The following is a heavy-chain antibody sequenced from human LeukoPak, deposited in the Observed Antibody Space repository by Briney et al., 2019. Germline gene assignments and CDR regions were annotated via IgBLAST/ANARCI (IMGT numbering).Heavy chain of an antibody. CDR3: ARGQGGSGTYYNNWFDL. J-gene: IGHJ5*02. Sequence: PGGSLRLSCSASGFIFDDYAMQWVRQGPGRGLEWVSGISWDGARAGYADSVRGRFTISRDNTKNSLYLQMHGLKTEDTALYYCARGQGGSGTYYNNWFDLWGRGTLVTASA. CDR1: GFIFDDYA. V-gene: IGHV3-9*01. D-gene: IGHD3-10*01. CDR2: ISWDGARA.